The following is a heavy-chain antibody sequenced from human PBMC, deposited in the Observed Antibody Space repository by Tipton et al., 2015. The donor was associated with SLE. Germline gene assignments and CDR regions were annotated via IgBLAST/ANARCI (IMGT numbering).Heavy chain of an antibody. J-gene: IGHJ6*03. CDR2: ISSSSSTI. Sequence: GSLRLSCAASGFTVRSNYMSWVRQAPGKGLEWVSYISSSSSTIYYADSVKGRFTISRDNAKNSLYLQMNSLRAEDTAVYYCANSDYGGNSDYYYYMDVWGKGTTVTVSS. CDR1: GFTVRSNY. CDR3: ANSDYGGNSDYYYYMDV. V-gene: IGHV3-48*01. D-gene: IGHD4-23*01.